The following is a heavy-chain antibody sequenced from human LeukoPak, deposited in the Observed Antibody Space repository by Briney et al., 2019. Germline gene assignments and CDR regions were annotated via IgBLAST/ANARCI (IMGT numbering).Heavy chain of an antibody. Sequence: SETLSLTRTVSGGSISSYYWSWIRQPAGRGLEWIGRIYTSGSTNYNPSLKSRVTMSVDTSKNQFSLKLSSVTAADTAVYYCARDPLARGSSSRWHFDLWGRGTLVTVSS. J-gene: IGHJ2*01. V-gene: IGHV4-4*07. D-gene: IGHD3-10*01. CDR3: ARDPLARGSSSRWHFDL. CDR1: GGSISSYY. CDR2: IYTSGST.